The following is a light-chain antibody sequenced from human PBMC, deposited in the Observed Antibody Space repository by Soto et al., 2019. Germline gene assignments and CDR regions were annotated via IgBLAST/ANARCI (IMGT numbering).Light chain of an antibody. CDR1: QSVSSSY. Sequence: EIVLTQSPGTLSLSPGERATLSCRSRQSVSSSYLAWYQQKPGQAPRLLIYGASSRATGIPDRFSGSGSGTDFTLTISRLEPEDFAVYYCQQYGSSPRTFGQGTQVDI. CDR3: QQYGSSPRT. CDR2: GAS. J-gene: IGKJ1*01. V-gene: IGKV3-20*01.